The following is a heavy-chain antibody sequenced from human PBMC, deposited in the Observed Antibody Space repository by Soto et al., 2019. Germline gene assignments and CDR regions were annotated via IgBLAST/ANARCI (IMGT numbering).Heavy chain of an antibody. D-gene: IGHD2-2*01. CDR3: ARPAATVIYYSGMDV. J-gene: IGHJ6*02. Sequence: SLRLSCAASGFTFSNYAMHWVRQAPGKGLEWVAIISFDGSNEHYADSVQGRFTISRDNSENTLYLQMNSLRADDTAVYYCARPAATVIYYSGMDVWGQGTTVTVSS. CDR2: ISFDGSNE. V-gene: IGHV3-30-3*01. CDR1: GFTFSNYA.